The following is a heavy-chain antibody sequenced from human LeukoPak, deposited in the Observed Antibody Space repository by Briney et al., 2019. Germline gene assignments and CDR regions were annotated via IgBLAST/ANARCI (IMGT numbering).Heavy chain of an antibody. CDR3: ARRGVANWYFDL. Sequence: PSETLSLTCTESGGSISPYYWSWIRQPPGKGLEWIGYIHYSGSTNYNPSLKSRVTISVDTSKNQFSLKLSSVTAADTAMYYCARRGVANWYFDLWGRGTLVTVSS. CDR2: IHYSGST. J-gene: IGHJ2*01. V-gene: IGHV4-59*08. CDR1: GGSISPYY. D-gene: IGHD2-15*01.